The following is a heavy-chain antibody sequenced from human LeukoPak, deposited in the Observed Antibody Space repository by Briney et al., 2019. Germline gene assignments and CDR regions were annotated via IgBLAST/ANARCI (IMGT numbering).Heavy chain of an antibody. CDR1: GFTFSSYW. V-gene: IGHV3-74*01. D-gene: IGHD6-25*01. CDR2: LHSDGTST. Sequence: GGSLRLSCAASGFTFSSYWMHWVRQAPGKGLVWVSRLHSDGTSTSYADSVRGRFTISRDNARNTLYLQMNTLRAEDTAVYYCARSGWPYYFGYWGQGTLVTVSS. J-gene: IGHJ4*02. CDR3: ARSGWPYYFGY.